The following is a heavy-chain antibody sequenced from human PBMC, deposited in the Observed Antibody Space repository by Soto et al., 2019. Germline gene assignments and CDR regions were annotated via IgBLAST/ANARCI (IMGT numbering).Heavy chain of an antibody. D-gene: IGHD6-19*01. V-gene: IGHV3-23*01. J-gene: IGHJ5*02. Sequence: GGSLRLSCAASGFTFSSYAMSWVRQAPGKGLEWVSAISGSGGSTYYADSVKGRFTISRDNSKNTLYLQMNSLRAEDTAVYYCAKDQSSSGWYILHWFDPWGQGTLVTVSS. CDR2: ISGSGGST. CDR3: AKDQSSSGWYILHWFDP. CDR1: GFTFSSYA.